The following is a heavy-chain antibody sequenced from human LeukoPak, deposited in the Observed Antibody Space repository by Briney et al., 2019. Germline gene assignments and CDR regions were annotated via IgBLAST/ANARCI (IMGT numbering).Heavy chain of an antibody. CDR1: GFTFNNYW. CDR2: INSYGTNT. J-gene: IGHJ3*02. V-gene: IGHV3-74*01. CDR3: ARRGDPAFDI. D-gene: IGHD5-24*01. Sequence: GGSLRLSCAASGFTFNNYWMQWVRQAPGKGLVWVSRINSYGTNTNYADSVKGRFTISRDDAENTLYLQMNSLRAEDTAMYYCARRGDPAFDIWGLGTMVTVSS.